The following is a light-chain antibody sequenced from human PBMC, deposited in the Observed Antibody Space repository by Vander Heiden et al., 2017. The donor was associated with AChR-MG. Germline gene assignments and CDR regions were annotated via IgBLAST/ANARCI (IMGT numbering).Light chain of an antibody. J-gene: IGKJ1*01. CDR3: QQFGSSGWT. CDR2: GAS. V-gene: IGKV3-20*01. CDR1: QSVSSSY. Sequence: IVLTPSLGTLSLPPGERATLPCRASQSVSSSYLACYQQKPGQAPRVLIYGASRRATGIPDRFSGSGSGTDFTPTISRLDPEDLAVSYCQQFGSSGWTFGRGTE.